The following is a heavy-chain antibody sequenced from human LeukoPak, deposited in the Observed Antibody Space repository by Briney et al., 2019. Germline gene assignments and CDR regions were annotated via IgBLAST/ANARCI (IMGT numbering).Heavy chain of an antibody. D-gene: IGHD2-21*02. Sequence: PSETLSLTCTVSGGSISSSSYYWGWIRQPPGKGLEWIGSIYYSGSTYYNPSLKSRVTISVDTSKNQFSLKLSSVTAADTAVYYCARESGTENIVVVTALLDYYYMDVWGKGTTVTVSS. CDR2: IYYSGST. J-gene: IGHJ6*03. CDR1: GGSISSSSYY. V-gene: IGHV4-39*07. CDR3: ARESGTENIVVVTALLDYYYMDV.